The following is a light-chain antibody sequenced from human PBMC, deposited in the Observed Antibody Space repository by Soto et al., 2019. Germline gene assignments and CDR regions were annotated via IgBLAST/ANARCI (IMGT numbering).Light chain of an antibody. CDR2: GAS. V-gene: IGKV3-20*01. Sequence: EIVFTQSPGTLSLSPGERATLSCRASQSVSSSYLAWYQQKPGQPPRLLIYGASSRANGIPDRISGSGSGTDLTLTISRLEPEDFAVYYCQQYGSSPTLTFGGGTKVDIK. CDR1: QSVSSSY. CDR3: QQYGSSPTLT. J-gene: IGKJ4*01.